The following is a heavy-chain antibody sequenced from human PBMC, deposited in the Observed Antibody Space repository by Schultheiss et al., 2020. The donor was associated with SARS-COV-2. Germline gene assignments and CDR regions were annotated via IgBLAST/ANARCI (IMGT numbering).Heavy chain of an antibody. V-gene: IGHV3-30*04. CDR3: ARERAVGSYYYYGMDV. CDR1: GFTFSSYA. J-gene: IGHJ6*02. D-gene: IGHD6-19*01. CDR2: ISYDGSNK. Sequence: GGSLRLSCAASGFTFSSYAMHWVRQAPGKGLEWVAVISYDGSNKYYADSVKGRFTISRDNSKNTLYLQMNSLRAEDTAVYYCARERAVGSYYYYGMDVWGQGTTVTVSS.